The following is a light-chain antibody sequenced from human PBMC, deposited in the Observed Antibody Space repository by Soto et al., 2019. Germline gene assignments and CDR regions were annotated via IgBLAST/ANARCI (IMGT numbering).Light chain of an antibody. CDR1: SSNIGAGYD. CDR3: QSYDSSLSGYV. CDR2: GNS. Sequence: QSVLTQPPSVSGAPGQRVTISCTGISSNIGAGYDVHWYQQLPGTAPKLLIYGNSNRPSGVPDRFSGSKSGTSASLAITGLQAEDEADYYCQSYDSSLSGYVFGTGTKVTVI. J-gene: IGLJ1*01. V-gene: IGLV1-40*01.